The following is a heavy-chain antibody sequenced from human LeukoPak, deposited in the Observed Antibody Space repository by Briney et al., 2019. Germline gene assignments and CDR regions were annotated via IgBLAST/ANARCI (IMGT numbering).Heavy chain of an antibody. V-gene: IGHV3-21*04. CDR1: GFTFSTYI. J-gene: IGHJ4*02. D-gene: IGHD5-12*01. CDR2: IGTSTSYI. CDR3: AKDGNSGYDYY. Sequence: GGSLRLSCAASGFTFSTYIMNWVRQTPGKGLEWVSSIGTSTSYIYYADSVKGRFTISRDNAKNSLYLEMNSLRAEDTAVYYCAKDGNSGYDYYWGQGTLVTVSS.